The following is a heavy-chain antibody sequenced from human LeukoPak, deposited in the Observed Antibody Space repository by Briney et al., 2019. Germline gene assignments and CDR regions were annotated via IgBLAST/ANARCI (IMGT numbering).Heavy chain of an antibody. J-gene: IGHJ6*03. D-gene: IGHD3-9*01. CDR1: GFTFAVYG. V-gene: IGHV3-20*04. CDR3: ARIRLGYYYYMDV. CDR2: INWDGGST. Sequence: PGGSLRPSCAASGFTFAVYGMSWVRQAPGKGLEWVSGINWDGGSTGYADSVKGRFTISRDNAKNSLYLQMNSLRAEDTALYYCARIRLGYYYYMDVWGKGTTVTVSS.